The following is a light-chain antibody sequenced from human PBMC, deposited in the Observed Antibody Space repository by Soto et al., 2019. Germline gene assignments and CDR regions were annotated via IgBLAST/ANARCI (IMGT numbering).Light chain of an antibody. J-gene: IGKJ1*01. CDR3: GQFVSSPPRT. V-gene: IGKV3-20*01. CDR2: GVS. CDR1: QSVGSTF. Sequence: EIVLTQSPGTLSLSPGERATLSCRASQSVGSTFLAWYQQKPGQAPRLLIYGVSTRATGIPDRFSGRWSGTDFTLSISRLEPEDFAVYYCGQFVSSPPRTFGQGTKVDIK.